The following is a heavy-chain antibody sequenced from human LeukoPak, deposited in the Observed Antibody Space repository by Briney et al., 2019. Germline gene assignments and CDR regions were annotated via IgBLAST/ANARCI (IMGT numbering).Heavy chain of an antibody. CDR1: GGSFSGYY. J-gene: IGHJ4*02. V-gene: IGHV4-34*01. D-gene: IGHD2-2*01. Sequence: SETLSLTCAVYGGSFSGYYWSWIRQPPGKGLEWIGEINHSGSTNYNPSLKSRVTTSVDTSKNQFSLKLSSVTAADTAVYYCARGGPPAGGYYFDYWGQGTLVTVSS. CDR3: ARGGPPAGGYYFDY. CDR2: INHSGST.